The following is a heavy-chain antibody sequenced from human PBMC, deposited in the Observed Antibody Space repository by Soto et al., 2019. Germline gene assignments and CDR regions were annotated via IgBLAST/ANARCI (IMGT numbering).Heavy chain of an antibody. CDR3: AREPEGQLHYYYMDV. V-gene: IGHV3-48*01. D-gene: IGHD6-6*01. CDR1: GFTFSSYS. CDR2: ISSSSSTI. Sequence: GGSLRLSCAASGFTFSSYSMNWVRQAPGKGLEWVSYISSSSSTIYYADSVKGRFTISRDNAKNSLYLQMNSLRAEDTDVYYCAREPEGQLHYYYMDVWGKGTTVTVSS. J-gene: IGHJ6*03.